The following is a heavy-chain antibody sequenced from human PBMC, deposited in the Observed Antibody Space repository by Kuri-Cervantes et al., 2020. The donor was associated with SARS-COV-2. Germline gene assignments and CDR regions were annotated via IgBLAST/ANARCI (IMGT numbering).Heavy chain of an antibody. D-gene: IGHD3-22*01. CDR1: GGSISSSSYY. CDR2: IYYSGST. J-gene: IGHJ4*02. CDR3: AGGYYYDSSGPVLRYYFDY. V-gene: IGHV4-39*01. Sequence: SKTLSLTCTVSGGSISSSSYYWGWIRQPPGKGLEWIGSIYYSGSTYYNPSLKSRVTISVDTSKNQFSLKLSSVTAADTAVYYCAGGYYYDSSGPVLRYYFDYWGQGTLVTVSS.